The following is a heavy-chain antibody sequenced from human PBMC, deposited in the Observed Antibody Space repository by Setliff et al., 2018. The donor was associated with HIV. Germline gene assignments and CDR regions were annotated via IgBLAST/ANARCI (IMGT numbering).Heavy chain of an antibody. Sequence: SETLSLTCTVSGDGISSWQWSWIRQPPGKALEWIGYAYYSGSTNYNPSLKSRVTISIDMSKNQFSLNLNSVTAADTAMYYCARFISGKNGVDIWGPGTMVTVSS. J-gene: IGHJ3*02. CDR3: ARFISGKNGVDI. D-gene: IGHD2-8*01. V-gene: IGHV4-59*08. CDR1: GDGISSWQ. CDR2: AYYSGST.